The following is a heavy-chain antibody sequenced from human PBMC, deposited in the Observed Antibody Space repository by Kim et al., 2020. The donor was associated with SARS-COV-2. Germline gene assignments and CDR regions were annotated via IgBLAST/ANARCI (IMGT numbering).Heavy chain of an antibody. D-gene: IGHD6-19*01. V-gene: IGHV3-23*01. J-gene: IGHJ4*02. CDR3: ATRHSSGWYPDY. CDR1: GITFTAYA. Sequence: GGCLRISCAASGITFTAYAMTWVRQAPGKGLEWVSAIGGGGINTYYVDSVKGRFTVSRDNSKNMLYLQMNSLRAEDTAVYYCATRHSSGWYPDYWGQGTLVTVSS. CDR2: IGGGGINT.